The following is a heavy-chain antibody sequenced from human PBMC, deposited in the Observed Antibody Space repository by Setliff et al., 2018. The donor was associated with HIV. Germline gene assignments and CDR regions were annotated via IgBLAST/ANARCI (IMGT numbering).Heavy chain of an antibody. D-gene: IGHD6-25*01. V-gene: IGHV1-18*01. J-gene: IGHJ4*02. CDR3: ARGFRAAGHPYYFDY. Sequence: ASVKVSCKASGYTFTSYGISWVRQAPGQGLEWMGWIGAYNGNTNYAQKLQGRVTMTTDTSTSTAYMELRSLRSDDTAVYYCARGFRAAGHPYYFDYWGQGTLVTVSS. CDR1: GYTFTSYG. CDR2: IGAYNGNT.